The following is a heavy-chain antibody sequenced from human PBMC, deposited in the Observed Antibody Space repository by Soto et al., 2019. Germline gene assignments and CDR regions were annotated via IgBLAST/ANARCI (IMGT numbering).Heavy chain of an antibody. V-gene: IGHV4-59*12. D-gene: IGHD5-12*01. J-gene: IGHJ5*02. CDR1: GGSISSYY. CDR3: ARERPEGARLDP. CDR2: IYDSGTA. Sequence: SETLCLTCTVSGGSISSYYWSWVRQPPGKGLEWIGHIYDSGTAYYNPSLKSRVTISVDTSKNQFSLKLSSVTAADTAVYYCARERPEGARLDPWGQGTLVTVSS.